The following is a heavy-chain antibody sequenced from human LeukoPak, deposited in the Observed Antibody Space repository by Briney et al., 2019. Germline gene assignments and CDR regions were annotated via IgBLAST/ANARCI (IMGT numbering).Heavy chain of an antibody. J-gene: IGHJ5*02. Sequence: LRLSCAASGFTFSDYYMSWIRQPPGKGLEWIGYIYYSGSTNYNPSLKSRVTISVDTSKNQFSLKLSSVTAADTAVYYCARVPKYDILTGNNWFDPWGQGTLVTVSS. D-gene: IGHD3-9*01. V-gene: IGHV4-59*01. CDR3: ARVPKYDILTGNNWFDP. CDR2: IYYSGST. CDR1: GFTFSDYY.